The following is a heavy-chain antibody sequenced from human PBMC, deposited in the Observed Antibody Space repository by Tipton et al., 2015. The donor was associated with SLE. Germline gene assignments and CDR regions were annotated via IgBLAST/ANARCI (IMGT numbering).Heavy chain of an antibody. D-gene: IGHD7-27*01. CDR1: GGSISSSDSF. V-gene: IGHV4-39*07. CDR3: ARGGLGSDLRGSIYFGS. CDR2: IYYSGTT. J-gene: IGHJ4*02. Sequence: TLSLTCTVSGGSISSSDSFWGWIRQSPGKGLEWIATIYYSGTTYYNPSLKSRVSMSLDTSKNQFSLRLSSVTAADTAVYFCARGGLGSDLRGSIYFGSWGQGTLVTVSS.